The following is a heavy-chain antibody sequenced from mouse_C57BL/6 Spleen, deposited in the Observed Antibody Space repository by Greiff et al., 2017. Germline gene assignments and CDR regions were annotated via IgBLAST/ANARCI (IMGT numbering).Heavy chain of an antibody. CDR3: ARHGFESSYFDY. CDR2: IWSDGST. Sequence: VMLVESGPGLVAPSQSLSITCTVSGFSLTSYGVHWVRQPPGKGLEWLVVIWSDGSTTYNSALKSRLSISKDNSKNQVFLKMNSLQTDDTAMYYCARHGFESSYFDYWGQGTTLTVSS. D-gene: IGHD2-2*01. CDR1: GFSLTSYG. V-gene: IGHV2-6-1*01. J-gene: IGHJ2*01.